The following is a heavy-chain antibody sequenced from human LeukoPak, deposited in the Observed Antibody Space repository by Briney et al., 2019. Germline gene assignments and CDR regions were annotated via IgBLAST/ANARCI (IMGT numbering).Heavy chain of an antibody. CDR2: INHSGST. D-gene: IGHD6-19*01. CDR3: ARNGLPGYSSGWFRRPFDY. CDR1: GGSFSGYY. Sequence: PSETLSLTCAVYGGSFSGYYWSWIRQPPGKGLEWIGEINHSGSTNYNPSLKSRVTISVDTSKNQFSLKLSSVTAADTAVYYCARNGLPGYSSGWFRRPFDYWGQGTLVTVSS. V-gene: IGHV4-34*01. J-gene: IGHJ4*02.